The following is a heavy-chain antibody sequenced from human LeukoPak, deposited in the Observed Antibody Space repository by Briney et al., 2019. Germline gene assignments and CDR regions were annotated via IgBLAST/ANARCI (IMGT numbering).Heavy chain of an antibody. J-gene: IGHJ6*04. V-gene: IGHV3-23*01. D-gene: IGHD3-10*01. Sequence: PGGSLRLSCAASGFTFSSYAMSWVRQAPGKGLEWVSAISGSGGSTYYADSVKGRFTISRDNSENTLYLQMNSLRAEDTAVYYCAKDGTLWFGELLSNYYYYGMDVWGKGTTVTVSS. CDR3: AKDGTLWFGELLSNYYYYGMDV. CDR1: GFTFSSYA. CDR2: ISGSGGST.